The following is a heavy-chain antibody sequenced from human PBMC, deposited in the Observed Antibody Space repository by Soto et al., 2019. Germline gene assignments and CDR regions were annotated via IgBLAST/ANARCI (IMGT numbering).Heavy chain of an antibody. V-gene: IGHV3-48*01. CDR2: ISSSSSTI. CDR1: GFTFSSYS. D-gene: IGHD4-4*01. CDR3: ARVYLPPSLTFTVTTELDYYYYYMDV. Sequence: EVQLVESGGGLVQPGGSLRLSCAASGFTFSSYSMNWVRQAPGKGLEWVSYISSSSSTIYYADSVKGRFTISRDNAKNSLYLQMNSLRAEDTAVYYCARVYLPPSLTFTVTTELDYYYYYMDVWGKGTTVTVSS. J-gene: IGHJ6*03.